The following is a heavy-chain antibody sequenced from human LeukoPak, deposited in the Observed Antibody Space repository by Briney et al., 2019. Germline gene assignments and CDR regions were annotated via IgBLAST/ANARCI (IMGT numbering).Heavy chain of an antibody. CDR3: ARVGYPTQRRVLSAVSIPTAGAFDV. V-gene: IGHV4-34*01. CDR1: GGSFSNYH. Sequence: SETLSLTCAVYGGSFSNYHWSWIRQPPGKGLEWIGDIYHTGSTTYNPSLKSRVTISIDTSKKQFSLSLSSVAAADTAVYYCARVGYPTQRRVLSAVSIPTAGAFDVWGQGTLVTVSS. CDR2: IYHTGST. D-gene: IGHD2-21*01. J-gene: IGHJ3*01.